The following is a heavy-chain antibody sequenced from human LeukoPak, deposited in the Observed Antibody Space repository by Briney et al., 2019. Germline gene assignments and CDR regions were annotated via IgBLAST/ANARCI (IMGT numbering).Heavy chain of an antibody. CDR2: ISDDGSSE. CDR3: AKGDYYDLDY. Sequence: AGSLRLSCAASGFTFNIYAMHWLRQAPGKGLEWVAVISDDGSSENFADSVKGRFTISRDNSKNKLYLQMNSLRAEDTAVYYCAKGDYYDLDYWGQGTLVTVS. J-gene: IGHJ4*02. CDR1: GFTFNIYA. D-gene: IGHD3-22*01. V-gene: IGHV3-30-3*01.